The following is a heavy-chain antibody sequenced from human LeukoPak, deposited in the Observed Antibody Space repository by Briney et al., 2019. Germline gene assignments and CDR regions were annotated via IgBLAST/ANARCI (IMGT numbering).Heavy chain of an antibody. D-gene: IGHD4-23*01. CDR3: ARTDMTTVVNYFDY. V-gene: IGHV1-69*05. J-gene: IGHJ4*02. CDR1: GGTFSSYA. CDR2: IIPIFGTA. Sequence: ASVKVSCKASGGTFSSYAISWVPQAPGPGLEWMGGIIPIFGTANYAQKFQARVTITTDESTSTAYMELSSLRSEDTAVYYCARTDMTTVVNYFDYWGQGTLVTVSS.